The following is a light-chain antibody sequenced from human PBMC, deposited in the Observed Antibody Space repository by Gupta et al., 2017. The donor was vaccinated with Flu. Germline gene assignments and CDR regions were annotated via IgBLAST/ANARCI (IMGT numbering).Light chain of an antibody. Sequence: QSVLTQPPSASGTPGQRVTISCSGSSSNIGSNPVHWYQQLPGTAPELLIYNNDLRPSGVPDRFSGSKSGTSASLAISGLQSEDETDYYCTAWDDSLNGHVFGTGTKVTVL. V-gene: IGLV1-44*01. J-gene: IGLJ1*01. CDR2: NND. CDR3: TAWDDSLNGHV. CDR1: SSNIGSNP.